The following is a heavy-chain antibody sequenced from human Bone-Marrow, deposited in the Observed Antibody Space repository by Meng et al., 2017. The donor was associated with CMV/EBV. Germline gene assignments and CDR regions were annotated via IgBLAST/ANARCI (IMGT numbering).Heavy chain of an antibody. CDR1: GFTFSSYW. V-gene: IGHV3-74*01. D-gene: IGHD5-18*01. J-gene: IGHJ1*01. CDR2: IDFVGSSR. Sequence: GESLKISCAASGFTFSSYWMHWVRQAPGKGLVWVARIDFVGSSRTYVDTVQGRFTVSRDNAKNTLYLEMNSLRPEDTAVYYCTRDNRDMAAMCDSWGQDTLVTVSS. CDR3: TRDNRDMAAMCDS.